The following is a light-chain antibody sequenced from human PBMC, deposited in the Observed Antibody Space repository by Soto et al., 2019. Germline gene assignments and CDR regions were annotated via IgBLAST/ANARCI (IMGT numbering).Light chain of an antibody. CDR3: QQYNSYSRT. CDR1: QSISSW. J-gene: IGKJ1*01. Sequence: QSPSTLSASVGDRVTITCRASQSISSWLAWYQQKPGKAPKLLIYKASSLESGVPSRFSGSGSGTEFTLTISSLQPDDFATYYCQQYNSYSRTFGQGTKVDIK. V-gene: IGKV1-5*03. CDR2: KAS.